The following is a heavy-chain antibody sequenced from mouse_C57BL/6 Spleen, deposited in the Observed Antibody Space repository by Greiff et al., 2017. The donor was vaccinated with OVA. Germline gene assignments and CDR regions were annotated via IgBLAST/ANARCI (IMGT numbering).Heavy chain of an antibody. D-gene: IGHD1-1*01. CDR1: GYTFTSYW. CDR3: ARFTGYAMDY. V-gene: IGHV1-52*01. J-gene: IGHJ4*01. Sequence: VQLQQPGAELVRPGSSVKLSCKASGYTFTSYWMHWVKQRPIQGLEWIGNIDPSDSETHYNQKFKDKATLTVDKSSSTAYMQLSSLTSEDSAVYYCARFTGYAMDYWGQGTSVTVSA. CDR2: IDPSDSET.